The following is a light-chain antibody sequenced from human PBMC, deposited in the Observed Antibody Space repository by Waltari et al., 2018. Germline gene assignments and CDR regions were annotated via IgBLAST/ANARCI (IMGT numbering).Light chain of an antibody. CDR3: QHYVRLPVT. V-gene: IGKV3-20*01. CDR1: QSVSRT. J-gene: IGKJ1*01. CDR2: GAS. Sequence: EIVLTQSPGTLSLSPGERATLPCRASQSVSRTLAWYQQKPGPAPRLLIYGASNRATGIPDRFGGSGSGTDFSLTISRLEPEDFAVYYCQHYVRLPVTFGQGTKVEIK.